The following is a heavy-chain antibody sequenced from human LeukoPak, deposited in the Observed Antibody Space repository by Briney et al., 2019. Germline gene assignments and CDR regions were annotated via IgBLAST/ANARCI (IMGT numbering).Heavy chain of an antibody. J-gene: IGHJ6*02. D-gene: IGHD2-15*01. CDR3: ARWPRYCSGGSCYHYYYGMDV. Sequence: PGGSLRLSCAASGFTFSSYWMHWVRQAPGKGLVWVSRINSVGSSTTYADSVKGRFTISRDNAKNSLYLQMNSLRAEDTAVYYCARWPRYCSGGSCYHYYYGMDVWGQGTTVTVSS. V-gene: IGHV3-74*01. CDR1: GFTFSSYW. CDR2: INSVGSST.